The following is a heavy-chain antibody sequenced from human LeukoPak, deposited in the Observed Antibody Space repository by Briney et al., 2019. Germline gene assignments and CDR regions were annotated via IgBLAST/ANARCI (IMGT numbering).Heavy chain of an antibody. Sequence: SQTLSLTCTVSGGSISSGGFYWSWIRQHPGKGLEWIGYIYYSGSTKYNPSLESRVTISVDTSKNQFSLKLTSVTAADTAVYYCARDLELERDRWNYFESWGQGTLVTVSS. V-gene: IGHV4-31*03. CDR1: GGSISSGGFY. J-gene: IGHJ4*02. CDR3: ARDLELERDRWNYFES. CDR2: IYYSGST. D-gene: IGHD3-3*01.